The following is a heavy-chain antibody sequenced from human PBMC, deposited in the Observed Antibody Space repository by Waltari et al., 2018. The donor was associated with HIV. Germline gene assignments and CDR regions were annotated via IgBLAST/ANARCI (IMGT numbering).Heavy chain of an antibody. CDR2: IKQDGSEK. J-gene: IGHJ4*02. Sequence: ASGFTFSSYWMSWVRQAPGKGLEWVANIKQDGSEKYYVDSVNGRFTISRDNAENSLYLQMNSLRAEDTAVYYCARGGFYGSGSKVNWGQGTLVTVSS. CDR1: GFTFSSYW. V-gene: IGHV3-7*04. D-gene: IGHD3-10*01. CDR3: ARGGFYGSGSKVN.